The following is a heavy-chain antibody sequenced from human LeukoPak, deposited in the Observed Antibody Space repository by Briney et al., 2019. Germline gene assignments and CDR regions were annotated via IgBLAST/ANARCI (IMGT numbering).Heavy chain of an antibody. V-gene: IGHV4-30-4*08. Sequence: SQTLSLTCTVSGGSIRSGDYYWSWIRRPPGKGLGWLGYIYYNGSTYYNPSLMSRVTISLDTSKIQFSLKLSSVTAADTAVYYCAGGHALYYDFWSGLSWFDPWGQGTLVTVSS. CDR2: IYYNGST. J-gene: IGHJ5*02. CDR3: AGGHALYYDFWSGLSWFDP. CDR1: GGSIRSGDYY. D-gene: IGHD3-3*01.